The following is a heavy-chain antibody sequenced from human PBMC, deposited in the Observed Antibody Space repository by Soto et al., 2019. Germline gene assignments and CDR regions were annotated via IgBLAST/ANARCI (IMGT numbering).Heavy chain of an antibody. D-gene: IGHD4-17*01. CDR3: ARRVTTVTGPVDYYGMDV. J-gene: IGHJ6*02. V-gene: IGHV1-18*01. CDR2: ISAYNGNT. CDR1: GYTFTSYG. Sequence: QVQLVQSGAEVKKPGASVKVSCKASGYTFTSYGISWVRQAPGQGLEWMGWISAYNGNTNYAQKLQGRVTMTTDTCTSTASMELRSLRSDDTAVYYCARRVTTVTGPVDYYGMDVWGQGTTVTVSS.